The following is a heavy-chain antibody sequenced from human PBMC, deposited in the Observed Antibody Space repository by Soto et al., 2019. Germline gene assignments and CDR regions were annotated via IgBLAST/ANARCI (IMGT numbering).Heavy chain of an antibody. D-gene: IGHD3-22*01. Sequence: QVQLQQWGAGLLKPSETLSLTCAVYGGSFSGYYWSWIRQPPGKGLEWIGEINHSGSTNYNPSLKSRVTISVDTSKNQFSLKLSSVTAADTAVYYCARGAVYYDSSGYLVPYNWFDPWGQGTLVTVSS. CDR1: GGSFSGYY. V-gene: IGHV4-34*01. CDR2: INHSGST. J-gene: IGHJ5*02. CDR3: ARGAVYYDSSGYLVPYNWFDP.